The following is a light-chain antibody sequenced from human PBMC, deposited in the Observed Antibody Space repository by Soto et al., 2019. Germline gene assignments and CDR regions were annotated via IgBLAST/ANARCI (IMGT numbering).Light chain of an antibody. CDR1: QSVSSIF. J-gene: IGKJ4*01. CDR3: QQYHNWPPLT. Sequence: EIVLTQSPGTLSLSPGERATLSCRASQSVSSIFLAWYQHKPGQAPRLLIYGASTRATGIPDRFSGSGSGTDFTLTISSLQSEDFAVYYCQQYHNWPPLTFGGWTTVEIK. V-gene: IGKV3-20*01. CDR2: GAS.